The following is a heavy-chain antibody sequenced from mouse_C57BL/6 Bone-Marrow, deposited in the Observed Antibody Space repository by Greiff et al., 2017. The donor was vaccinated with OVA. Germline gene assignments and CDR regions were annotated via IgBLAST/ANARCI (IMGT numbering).Heavy chain of an antibody. CDR3: ASYYSVDAMDY. Sequence: QVQLQQPGAELVKPGASVTLSCKASGSTFTSYWMHWVKQRPGRGLEWIGRIDPNRGGTKYNEKFKSKATLTVDKPSSTAYMQLSSLTSEDSAVYYCASYYSVDAMDYWGQGTSVTVSS. CDR2: IDPNRGGT. CDR1: GSTFTSYW. D-gene: IGHD1-1*01. V-gene: IGHV1-72*01. J-gene: IGHJ4*01.